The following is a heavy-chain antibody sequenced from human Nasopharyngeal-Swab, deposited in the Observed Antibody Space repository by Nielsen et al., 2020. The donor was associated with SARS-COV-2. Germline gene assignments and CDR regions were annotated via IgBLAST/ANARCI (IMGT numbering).Heavy chain of an antibody. Sequence: SETLSLTCAVSGGSISSGCYSWSWIRQPPGKGLEWIGYTYHSGSTYYNPSLKSRVTISVDRSKNQFSLKLSPVTAADTAVYYCARATHDYGSGSYFFGVDDAFDIWGQGTMVTVSS. D-gene: IGHD3-10*01. CDR1: GGSISSGCYS. CDR2: TYHSGST. CDR3: ARATHDYGSGSYFFGVDDAFDI. V-gene: IGHV4-30-2*01. J-gene: IGHJ3*02.